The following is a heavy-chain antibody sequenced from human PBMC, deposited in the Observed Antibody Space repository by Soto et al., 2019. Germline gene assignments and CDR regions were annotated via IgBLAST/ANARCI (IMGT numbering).Heavy chain of an antibody. J-gene: IGHJ4*02. CDR2: ISGSGGTT. D-gene: IGHD6-13*01. Sequence: EVQLLESGGGLVQPGGSLTLSCAASEFTFSNYAMNWIREAPGEGLEYISAISGSGGTTYYADSVRGRFTISRDDSKNTLYLQMNSLRAEDTAVYYCAKRAAAGDYYFDYWGQGTLVTVSS. CDR3: AKRAAAGDYYFDY. CDR1: EFTFSNYA. V-gene: IGHV3-23*01.